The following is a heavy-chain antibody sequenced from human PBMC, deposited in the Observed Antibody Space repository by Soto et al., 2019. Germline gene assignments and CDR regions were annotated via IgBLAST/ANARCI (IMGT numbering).Heavy chain of an antibody. J-gene: IGHJ5*01. D-gene: IGHD6-19*01. CDR2: SSNYNGNT. CDR1: GYTFSEYG. CDR3: ARGPPGYSSRWYDF. Sequence: GASVKVSCKASGYTFSEYGINWVRQAPGEGLEWVGWSSNYNGNTNYAQKVQGRVTITTDKSTRTAYMELRNLRSDDTAVYYCARGPPGYSSRWYDFWGQGTLVTVSS. V-gene: IGHV1-18*01.